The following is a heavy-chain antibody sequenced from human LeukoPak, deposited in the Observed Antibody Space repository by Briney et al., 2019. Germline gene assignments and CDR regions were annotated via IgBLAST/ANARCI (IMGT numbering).Heavy chain of an antibody. D-gene: IGHD3-10*02. J-gene: IGHJ4*02. Sequence: ASVKVSCKASGYTFTADYIHWMRQAPGQGLEWMGWINPNSGDTHYPQKFQGRVTLTSDTSINTAYMELGRLSPDDTAMYFCARDLRGNSMFYDYWGQGTLVTVSS. CDR3: ARDLRGNSMFYDY. CDR1: GYTFTADY. CDR2: INPNSGDT. V-gene: IGHV1-2*02.